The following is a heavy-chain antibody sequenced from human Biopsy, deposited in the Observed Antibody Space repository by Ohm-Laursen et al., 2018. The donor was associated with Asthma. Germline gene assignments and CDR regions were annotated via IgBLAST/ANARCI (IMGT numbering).Heavy chain of an antibody. Sequence: GASVKVSCKASGYTFTSYYMHWVRQAPGHGLEWMGMINPFGGSSNFAQKFQGRLTMTRDTSTRTVYMELSSLRSEDTAVYYRAREATSGEVPFGYFYALDVWGEGTTVTVSS. D-gene: IGHD2-2*01. CDR1: GYTFTSYY. J-gene: IGHJ6*04. V-gene: IGHV1-46*01. CDR2: INPFGGSS. CDR3: AREATSGEVPFGYFYALDV.